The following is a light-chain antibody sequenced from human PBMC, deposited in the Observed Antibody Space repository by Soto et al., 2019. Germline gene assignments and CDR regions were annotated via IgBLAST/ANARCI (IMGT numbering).Light chain of an antibody. Sequence: DIQMTQSPSTLSASVGDRVTITCRASQNINDWLAWYQQKPGKAPRLLIYKASTLESGVPSRFSGSGFGTKFTLTISSLQPDDFATYYCQQYNTYPFTFGPGAKVDIK. V-gene: IGKV1-5*03. J-gene: IGKJ3*01. CDR1: QNINDW. CDR2: KAS. CDR3: QQYNTYPFT.